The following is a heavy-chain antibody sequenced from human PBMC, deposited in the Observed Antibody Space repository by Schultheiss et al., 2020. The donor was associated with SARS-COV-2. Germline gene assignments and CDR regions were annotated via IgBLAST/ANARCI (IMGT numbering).Heavy chain of an antibody. V-gene: IGHV4-34*01. Sequence: SQTLSLTCTVSGGSISSYYWSWIRQPPGKGLEWIGEINHSGSTNHNPSLKSRVTISVDTSKNQFSLKLSSVTAADTAVYYCARGVAFDIWGQGTMVTVSS. CDR1: GGSISSYY. CDR3: ARGVAFDI. J-gene: IGHJ3*02. CDR2: INHSGST.